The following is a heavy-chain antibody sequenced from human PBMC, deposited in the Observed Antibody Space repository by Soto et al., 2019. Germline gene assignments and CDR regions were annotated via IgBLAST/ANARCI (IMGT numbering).Heavy chain of an antibody. Sequence: SVKVSCKASGVTFSSYAISWVRQAPGQGLEWMGGIIPIFGTANYAQKFQGRVTITADKSTSTAYMELSSLRSEDTAVYYCAVNYYDSSGYGPNFDYWGQGTLVTVS. CDR3: AVNYYDSSGYGPNFDY. V-gene: IGHV1-69*06. CDR1: GVTFSSYA. J-gene: IGHJ4*02. D-gene: IGHD3-22*01. CDR2: IIPIFGTA.